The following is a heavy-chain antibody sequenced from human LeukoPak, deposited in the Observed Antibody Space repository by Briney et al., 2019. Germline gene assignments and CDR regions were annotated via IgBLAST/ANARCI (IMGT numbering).Heavy chain of an antibody. CDR3: ARGAGYSSGWYHRNDY. J-gene: IGHJ4*02. D-gene: IGHD6-19*01. Sequence: GGSLRLSCAASGFTFSSYGMHWVRQAPGKGLEWVSSITGSSSYIYYTDSVKGRFTISRDNAKNSLYLQMNSLRAEDTAVYYCARGAGYSSGWYHRNDYWGQGTLVTVSS. CDR2: ITGSSSYI. V-gene: IGHV3-21*01. CDR1: GFTFSSYG.